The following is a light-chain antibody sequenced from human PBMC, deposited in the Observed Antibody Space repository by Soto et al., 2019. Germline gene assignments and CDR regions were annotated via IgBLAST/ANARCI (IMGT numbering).Light chain of an antibody. V-gene: IGLV1-40*01. CDR1: TSNIGGGYD. CDR3: QSYDSSLRCVI. CDR2: GNS. Sequence: QSVLTQPPSVSGAPGQRVTISCTGSTSNIGGGYDVHWYQQLPGTAPKLLIYGNSDRPSGVPDRFSGSKSGTSGSLAITGLQAEDEADYYCQSYDSSLRCVIFGGGTKVTVL. J-gene: IGLJ2*01.